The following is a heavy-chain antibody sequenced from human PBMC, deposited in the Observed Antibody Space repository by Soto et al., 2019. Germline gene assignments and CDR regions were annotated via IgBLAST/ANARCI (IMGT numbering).Heavy chain of an antibody. J-gene: IGHJ6*03. V-gene: IGHV1-18*01. CDR3: ARVRDSSSFLGYYYYYVDV. D-gene: IGHD6-6*01. CDR2: ISAYNGNT. CDR1: GYTFTRYG. Sequence: GASVKVSCKASGYTFTRYGISWVRQAPGQGLEWMGWISAYNGNTNYAQKLQGRVTMTTDTSTSTAYMELRSLRSDDTAVYYCARVRDSSSFLGYYYYYVDVWGKGTTVPVSS.